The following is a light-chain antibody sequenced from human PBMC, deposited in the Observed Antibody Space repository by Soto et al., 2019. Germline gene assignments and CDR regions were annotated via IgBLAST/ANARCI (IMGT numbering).Light chain of an antibody. CDR2: LNSDGSH. J-gene: IGLJ2*01. CDR3: QTWGTGIVV. Sequence: QPVLTQSPSASASLGASVKLTCTLSRGHSSYAIAWHQQQPEKGPRYLMKLNSDGSHSKGDGIPDRFSGSSSGAERYLTISSLQSEDEADYYCQTWGTGIVVFGGGTKVTFL. CDR1: RGHSSYA. V-gene: IGLV4-69*01.